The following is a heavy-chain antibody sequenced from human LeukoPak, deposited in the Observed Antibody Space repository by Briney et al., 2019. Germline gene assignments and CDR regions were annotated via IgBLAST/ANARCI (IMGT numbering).Heavy chain of an antibody. D-gene: IGHD5-24*01. Sequence: PSETLSLTCAVYGGSFIGYYWSWIRQPPGKGLEWIGEINHSGSTNCNPSLKSRVTISVDTSKNQFSLKLSSVTAADTAVYYCARGDGRDGYKGRLEYWGQGNLVPVSS. V-gene: IGHV4-34*01. CDR1: GGSFIGYY. CDR2: INHSGST. J-gene: IGHJ4*02. CDR3: ARGDGRDGYKGRLEY.